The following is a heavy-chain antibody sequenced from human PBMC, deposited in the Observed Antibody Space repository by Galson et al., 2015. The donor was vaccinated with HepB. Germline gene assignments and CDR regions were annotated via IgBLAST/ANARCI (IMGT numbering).Heavy chain of an antibody. D-gene: IGHD6-19*01. Sequence: SLRLSCAASGFTFSSYAMIWVRQAPGKGLEWVSGISGSGGSTYYADSVKGRLTISRDNSKNTLYLQMNSLRAEDTALYYSAKDHSSGWHTVSGAIDYWGQGTLVTVSS. V-gene: IGHV3-23*01. CDR3: AKDHSSGWHTVSGAIDY. CDR1: GFTFSSYA. CDR2: ISGSGGST. J-gene: IGHJ4*02.